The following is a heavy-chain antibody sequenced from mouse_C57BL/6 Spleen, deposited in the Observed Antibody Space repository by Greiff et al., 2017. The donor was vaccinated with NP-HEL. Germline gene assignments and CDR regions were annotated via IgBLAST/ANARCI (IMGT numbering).Heavy chain of an antibody. D-gene: IGHD3-2*02. CDR1: GYTFTSYT. CDR3: ARGGGSGYVHFDY. V-gene: IGHV1-4*01. Sequence: VQLQQSGAELARPGASVKMSCKASGYTFTSYTMHWVKQRPGQGLEWIGYINPSSGYTKYNQKFKDKATLTADKSSSTAYMQLSSLTSEDSAVYYCARGGGSGYVHFDYWGQGTTLTVSA. J-gene: IGHJ2*01. CDR2: INPSSGYT.